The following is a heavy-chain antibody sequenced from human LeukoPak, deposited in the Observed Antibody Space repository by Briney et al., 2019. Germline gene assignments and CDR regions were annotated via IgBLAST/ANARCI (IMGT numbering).Heavy chain of an antibody. D-gene: IGHD1-26*01. CDR2: FDPEDGET. V-gene: IGHV1-24*01. Sequence: ASVKVSCKASGGTFSSYAISWVRQAPGQGLEWMGGFDPEDGETIYAQKFQGRVTMTEDTSTDTAYMELSSLRSEDTAVYYCATGVGAITTFDYWGQGTLVTVSS. CDR1: GGTFSSYA. CDR3: ATGVGAITTFDY. J-gene: IGHJ4*02.